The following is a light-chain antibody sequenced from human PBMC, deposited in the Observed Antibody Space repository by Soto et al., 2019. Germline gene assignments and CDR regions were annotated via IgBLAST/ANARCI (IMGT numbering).Light chain of an antibody. J-gene: IGKJ1*01. CDR3: QQYGTSPWT. CDR2: GAS. V-gene: IGKV3-20*01. Sequence: DIVLTQSPGTLYLSPGERATLSCRASQRVSSGYLAWYQQRPGQAPRLLIYGASTRATGIPDRFSGSGSGTDFTLTISRLEPEDFAVYYCQQYGTSPWTFGQGTKVDIK. CDR1: QRVSSGY.